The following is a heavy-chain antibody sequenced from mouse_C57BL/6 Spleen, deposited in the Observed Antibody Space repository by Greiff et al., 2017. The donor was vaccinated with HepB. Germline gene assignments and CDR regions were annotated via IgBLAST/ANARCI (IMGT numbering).Heavy chain of an antibody. CDR2: IRNKANGYTT. J-gene: IGHJ3*01. Sequence: EVQGVESGGGLVQPGGSLSLSCAASGFTFTDYYMSWVRQPPGKALEWLGFIRNKANGYTTEYSASVKGRFTMSRDNSQSILYLQMNALRPEDSATYYCARFDYDGCGYWGQGTLVTVSA. D-gene: IGHD2-4*01. CDR3: ARFDYDGCGY. V-gene: IGHV7-3*01. CDR1: GFTFTDYY.